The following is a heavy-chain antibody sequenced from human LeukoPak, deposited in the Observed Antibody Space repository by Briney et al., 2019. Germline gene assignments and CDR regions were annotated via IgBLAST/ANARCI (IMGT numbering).Heavy chain of an antibody. CDR3: ARGGDYGDYLVGARFDP. Sequence: TSETLSLTCTVSGGSISSYYWSWIRQPPGKGLEWIGSVYYSGSTYYSPSLRSRVTISVDTSKNQFSLKLSSVTAADTAVYYCARGGDYGDYLVGARFDPWGQGTLVTVSS. V-gene: IGHV4-59*12. CDR2: VYYSGST. D-gene: IGHD4-17*01. J-gene: IGHJ5*02. CDR1: GGSISSYY.